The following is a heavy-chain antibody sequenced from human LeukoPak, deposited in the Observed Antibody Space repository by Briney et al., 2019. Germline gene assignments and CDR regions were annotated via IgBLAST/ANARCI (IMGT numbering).Heavy chain of an antibody. J-gene: IGHJ4*02. Sequence: ASVKVSCKASGYTFTSYYMHWVRQAPGQELEWTGWISAYNGNTNYAQKLQGRVTMTTDTSTSTAYMELRSLRSDDTAVYYCARVRIVGATTLFDYWGQGTLVTVSS. CDR2: ISAYNGNT. CDR1: GYTFTSYY. D-gene: IGHD1-26*01. V-gene: IGHV1-18*04. CDR3: ARVRIVGATTLFDY.